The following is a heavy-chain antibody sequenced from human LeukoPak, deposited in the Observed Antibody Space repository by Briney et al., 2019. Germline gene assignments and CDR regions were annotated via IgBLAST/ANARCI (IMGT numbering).Heavy chain of an antibody. CDR1: GFIVSSNY. J-gene: IGHJ6*04. V-gene: IGHV3-53*01. Sequence: GGSLRLSCTASGFIVSSNYMSWVRQAPGKGLQWVSVIYSGGSTYYTDSVKGRFTISRDNAKNSLYLQMNSLRAEDTAVYYCAELGITMIGGVWGKGTTVTISS. D-gene: IGHD3-10*02. CDR3: AELGITMIGGV. CDR2: IYSGGST.